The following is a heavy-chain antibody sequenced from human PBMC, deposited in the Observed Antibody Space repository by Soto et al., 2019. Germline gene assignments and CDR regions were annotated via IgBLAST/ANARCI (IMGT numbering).Heavy chain of an antibody. CDR3: ARFPNYYYGMDV. Sequence: QVQLQESGPGLVNPSQTLSLTCTVSGGSISSGDYYWRWIRQPPGKCLEWIGYIYYSGSTYYNPSLKSRVTISVDTSKNQFSLKLSSVTAADTAVYYCARFPNYYYGMDVWGQGSTVTVSS. CDR2: IYYSGST. J-gene: IGHJ6*02. V-gene: IGHV4-30-4*01. CDR1: GGSISSGDYY.